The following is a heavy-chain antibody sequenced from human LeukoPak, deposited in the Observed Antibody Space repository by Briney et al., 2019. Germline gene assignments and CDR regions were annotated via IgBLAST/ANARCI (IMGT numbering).Heavy chain of an antibody. J-gene: IGHJ4*02. D-gene: IGHD3-22*01. CDR2: ISSNSNYI. CDR3: AKEASSTYYYDSSPHKGIFDY. V-gene: IGHV3-21*01. Sequence: PGGSLRLSCAASGFTFNTYTMNWVRQVPGKGLEWVSAISSNSNYIHYVDSVKGRFTIFRDNAKDSLYLQMNSLRADDSAVYYCAKEASSTYYYDSSPHKGIFDYWGQGTLVTVSS. CDR1: GFTFNTYT.